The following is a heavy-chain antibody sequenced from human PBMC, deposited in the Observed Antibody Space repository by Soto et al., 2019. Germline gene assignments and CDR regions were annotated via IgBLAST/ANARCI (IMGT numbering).Heavy chain of an antibody. CDR1: GGSISSYY. V-gene: IGHV4-4*07. Sequence: PSETLSLTCTVSGGSISSYYWSWIRQPAGKGLEWIGRTYTSWSTNYNPSLKSRVTMSVDTSKNQFSLKLSSVTAADTAVYYCARYRGAARPRWGVNWFDPWGQGTLVTVSS. D-gene: IGHD6-6*01. CDR2: TYTSWST. J-gene: IGHJ5*02. CDR3: ARYRGAARPRWGVNWFDP.